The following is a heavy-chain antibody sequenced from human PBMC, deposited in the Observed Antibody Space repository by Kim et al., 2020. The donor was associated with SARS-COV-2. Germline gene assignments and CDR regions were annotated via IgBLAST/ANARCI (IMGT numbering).Heavy chain of an antibody. V-gene: IGHV3-9*01. J-gene: IGHJ4*02. Sequence: GGSLRLSCAASGFTFEDYAMHWVRQTPGKGLEWVSGIGWNNRGIVYADSVKGRFTISRDNAKNSLYLQMNSLTTEDTALYYCAGKKGGQTSFDYWGQGTLVTVSS. D-gene: IGHD3-16*01. CDR1: GFTFEDYA. CDR2: IGWNNRGI. CDR3: AGKKGGQTSFDY.